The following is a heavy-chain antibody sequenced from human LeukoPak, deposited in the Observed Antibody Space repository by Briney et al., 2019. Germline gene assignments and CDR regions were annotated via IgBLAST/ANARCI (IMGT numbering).Heavy chain of an antibody. J-gene: IGHJ6*02. CDR3: ARGPGYYYYYGMDV. Sequence: GGSLRLSCAASGFTFSDYYMSWIRQTPGKGLEWVSYISSSGSTIYYADSVKGRSTISRDNAKNSLYLQMNSLRAEDTAVYYCARGPGYYYYYGMDVWGQGTTVTVSS. CDR1: GFTFSDYY. CDR2: ISSSGSTI. V-gene: IGHV3-11*01.